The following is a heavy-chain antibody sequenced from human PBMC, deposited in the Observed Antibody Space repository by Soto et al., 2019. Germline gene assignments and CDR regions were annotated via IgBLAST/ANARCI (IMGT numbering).Heavy chain of an antibody. CDR3: ATSFSGGYCYSDDAFDI. CDR1: GFTFSNAW. Sequence: GGSLRLSCAASGFTFSNAWMSWVRQAPGRGLEWVGRIKSKADGGTTDYGAPVKGRFTISRDDSKNTLYLQMNSLKTEDTAVYYCATSFSGGYCYSDDAFDILGQGTMVTGSS. J-gene: IGHJ3*02. D-gene: IGHD2-15*01. CDR2: IKSKADGGTT. V-gene: IGHV3-15*01.